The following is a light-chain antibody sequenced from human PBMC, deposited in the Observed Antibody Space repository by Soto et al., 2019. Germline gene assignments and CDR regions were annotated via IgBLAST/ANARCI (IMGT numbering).Light chain of an antibody. J-gene: IGKJ2*01. V-gene: IGKV1-39*01. CDR2: TTS. CDR3: QQSYNPPVT. CDR1: QTIAMY. Sequence: DIQMTQSPSSLSASVGDRVTITCRASQTIAMYVNWFQQKPGKAPKPLIYTTSSLQSGVPPRFSGSGSGTDFTLTINSLQPEDSATYYCQQSYNPPVTFGQGTKLE.